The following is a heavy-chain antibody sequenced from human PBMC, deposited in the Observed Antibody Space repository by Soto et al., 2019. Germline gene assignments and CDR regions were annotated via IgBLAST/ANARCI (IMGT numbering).Heavy chain of an antibody. CDR1: GFIFSSYS. CDR2: ISSSSDTI. Sequence: EVQLVESGGGLVQPGGSLRLSCAASGFIFSSYSMNWVRPAPGKGLEWVSYISSSSDTIYYADSVKGRFIISRDNAKNSLYLQMNSLRAEDTAVYYCARDPRYCSGGNCYSSYYYYYLDVWGIGTTVTVSS. D-gene: IGHD2-15*01. CDR3: ARDPRYCSGGNCYSSYYYYYLDV. V-gene: IGHV3-48*01. J-gene: IGHJ6*03.